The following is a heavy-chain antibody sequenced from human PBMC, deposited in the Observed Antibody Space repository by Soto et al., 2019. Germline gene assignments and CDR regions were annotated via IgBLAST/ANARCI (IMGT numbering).Heavy chain of an antibody. V-gene: IGHV3-23*01. CDR3: ARGLFMVAPDNEPFDY. CDR1: GFPFSSYA. CDR2: ISGGGNDR. Sequence: PGGSLRLSCAASGFPFSSYAMSWVRQTPEKGLEWVAGISGGGNDRYYADFVQGRFTFSRDNSRNILYLQMNSLRADDTAMYFCARGLFMVAPDNEPFDYWGQGTLVTVSS. J-gene: IGHJ4*02. D-gene: IGHD5-12*01.